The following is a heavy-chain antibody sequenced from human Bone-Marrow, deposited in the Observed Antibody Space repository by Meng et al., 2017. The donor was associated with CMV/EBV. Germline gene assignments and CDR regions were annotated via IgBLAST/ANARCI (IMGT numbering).Heavy chain of an antibody. CDR2: INQDGSQK. V-gene: IGHV3-7*04. CDR3: ARVAAAGRGMDV. Sequence: GGSLRLSCAASGFTFSSHWMTWVRQAPGKGLEWVANINQDGSQKNYVDSVKGRFTISRDNAKNSLFLQMNSLRAEDTAVYYCARVAAAGRGMDVWGPGTTVTVYS. J-gene: IGHJ6*02. D-gene: IGHD6-13*01. CDR1: GFTFSSHW.